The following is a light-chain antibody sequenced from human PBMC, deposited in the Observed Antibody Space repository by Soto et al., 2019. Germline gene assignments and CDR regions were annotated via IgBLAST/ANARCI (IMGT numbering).Light chain of an antibody. CDR3: QQLNSYPYT. CDR1: QGISSY. CDR2: AAS. J-gene: IGKJ2*01. Sequence: DIRLTQSQSFLSASVGDRVIITCRASQGISSYLAWYQQNPGKAPKLLIYAASTLQSGVTSRFSGSGSGTEITLTISSLQPEDFATYYCQQLNSYPYTFGQGTKLEIK. V-gene: IGKV1-9*01.